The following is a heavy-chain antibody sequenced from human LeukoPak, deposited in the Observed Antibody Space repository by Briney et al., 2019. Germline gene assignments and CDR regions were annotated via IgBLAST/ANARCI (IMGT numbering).Heavy chain of an antibody. Sequence: GASVNVSCKASGYTFTSYAMHWVRQAPGQRLEWMGWINAGNGNSKYSQKFQGRVTITRDTSASTAYMELSSLRSEDTAVYYCARDRGAMAYIDYWGQGTLVTVSS. CDR3: ARDRGAMAYIDY. V-gene: IGHV1-3*01. CDR2: INAGNGNS. D-gene: IGHD3-10*01. J-gene: IGHJ4*02. CDR1: GYTFTSYA.